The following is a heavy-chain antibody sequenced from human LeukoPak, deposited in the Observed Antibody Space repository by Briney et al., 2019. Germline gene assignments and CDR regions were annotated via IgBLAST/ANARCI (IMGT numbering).Heavy chain of an antibody. J-gene: IGHJ4*02. CDR1: GYTFTGYY. Sequence: SASVKVSCQASGYTFTGYYMHWVRQAPGRGREWMGRRHHSRGSTNYAQSFQGRVTMTRDTSTSTAYMDMSRLRSEDTAVYYWARDFPGIAVAGTLPDYWGQGTLVTVSS. V-gene: IGHV1-2*06. CDR3: ARDFPGIAVAGTLPDY. CDR2: RHHSRGST. D-gene: IGHD6-19*01.